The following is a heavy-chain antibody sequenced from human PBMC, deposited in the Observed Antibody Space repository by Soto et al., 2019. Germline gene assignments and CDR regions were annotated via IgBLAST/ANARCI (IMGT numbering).Heavy chain of an antibody. D-gene: IGHD2-2*01. CDR2: ISYDGSNK. Sequence: QVQLVESGGGVVQPGRSLRLSCAASGFTFSSYAMHWVRQAPGKGLEWVAVISYDGSNKYYADSVKGRFTISRDNSKNTLYLQMNSLRAGDTAVYYCARDQEDIVVVPAAPLGYWGQGTLVTVSS. CDR3: ARDQEDIVVVPAAPLGY. J-gene: IGHJ4*02. CDR1: GFTFSSYA. V-gene: IGHV3-30-3*01.